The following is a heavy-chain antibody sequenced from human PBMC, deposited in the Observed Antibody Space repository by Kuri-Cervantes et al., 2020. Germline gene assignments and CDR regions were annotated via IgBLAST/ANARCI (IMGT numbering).Heavy chain of an antibody. CDR1: GWSFSGYY. D-gene: IGHD3-3*01. CDR3: ARGRITIFGVVIMSLRAFDI. J-gene: IGHJ3*02. Sequence: SETLSLTCAVYGWSFSGYYWSWIRQPPGKGLEWIGEINHSGSTNYNPSLKSRVTISVDTSKNQFSLKLSSVTAADTAVYYCARGRITIFGVVIMSLRAFDIWGQGTMVTVSS. V-gene: IGHV4-34*01. CDR2: INHSGST.